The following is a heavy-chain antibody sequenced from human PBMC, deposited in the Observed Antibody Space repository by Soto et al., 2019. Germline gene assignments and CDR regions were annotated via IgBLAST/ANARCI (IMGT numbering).Heavy chain of an antibody. J-gene: IGHJ4*02. Sequence: EVQLVESGGGLVQPGRSLRLSCAASGFTFDDYAMHWVRQAPGKGLEWVSGISWNVGSIAYADSVKGRFTISRDNAKNSLYLQMNSLRAEDTGLYYCAKGVAGWYSFDYWVQGTLVTVSS. V-gene: IGHV3-9*01. D-gene: IGHD3-3*01. CDR3: AKGVAGWYSFDY. CDR2: ISWNVGSI. CDR1: GFTFDDYA.